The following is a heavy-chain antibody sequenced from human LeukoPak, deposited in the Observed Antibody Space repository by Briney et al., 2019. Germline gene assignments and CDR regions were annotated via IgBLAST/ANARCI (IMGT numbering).Heavy chain of an antibody. CDR1: GYTFTSYY. V-gene: IGHV1-46*01. D-gene: IGHD3-3*01. Sequence: GASVKVSCKASGYTFTSYYMHWVRPAPGQGLEWMGIINPSGGSTSYAQKFQGRVTMTRDTSTSTVYMELSSLRSEDTAVYYCARDRTPYYDFWSGYYFRPDAFDIWGQGTMVTVSS. CDR2: INPSGGST. CDR3: ARDRTPYYDFWSGYYFRPDAFDI. J-gene: IGHJ3*02.